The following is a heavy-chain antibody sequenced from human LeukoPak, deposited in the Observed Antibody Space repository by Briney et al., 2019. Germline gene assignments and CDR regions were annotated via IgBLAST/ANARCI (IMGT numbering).Heavy chain of an antibody. J-gene: IGHJ5*02. Sequence: GGSLRLSCAASGFTFSSYAMSWVRQAPGKGLEWVSAISDSGGSTYYADSVKGRFTISRDNSKNTLYLQMNSLRAEDTAVYYCVKDVRGVVVVPAATENWFDPWGQGTLVTVSS. V-gene: IGHV3-23*01. CDR1: GFTFSSYA. D-gene: IGHD2-2*01. CDR3: VKDVRGVVVVPAATENWFDP. CDR2: ISDSGGST.